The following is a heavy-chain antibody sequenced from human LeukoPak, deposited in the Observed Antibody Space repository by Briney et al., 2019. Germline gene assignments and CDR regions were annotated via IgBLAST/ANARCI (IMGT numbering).Heavy chain of an antibody. J-gene: IGHJ4*02. Sequence: GGSLRLSCAASGFTFSSYSMNWVRQAPGKGLEWVSAISGSGGSTYYADSVKGRFTISRDNSKNTLYLQMNSLRAEDTAVYYCAKPKTYYYDSSGFFDYWGQGTLVTVSS. CDR1: GFTFSSYS. CDR3: AKPKTYYYDSSGFFDY. V-gene: IGHV3-23*01. D-gene: IGHD3-22*01. CDR2: ISGSGGST.